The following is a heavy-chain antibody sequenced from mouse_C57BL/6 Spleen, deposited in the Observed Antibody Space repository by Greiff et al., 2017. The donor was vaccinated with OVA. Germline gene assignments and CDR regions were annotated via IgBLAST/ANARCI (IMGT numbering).Heavy chain of an antibody. CDR2: ISSGGSYT. D-gene: IGHD3-2*01. CDR3: ARHDSNYAMDY. Sequence: EVKLMESGGDLVKPGGSLKLSCAASGFTFSSYGMSWVRQTPDKRLEWVATISSGGSYTYFPASVKGRFTISRDNAKNTLYLQMSSLKSEDTAMYYCARHDSNYAMDYWGQGTSVTVSS. J-gene: IGHJ4*01. V-gene: IGHV5-6*01. CDR1: GFTFSSYG.